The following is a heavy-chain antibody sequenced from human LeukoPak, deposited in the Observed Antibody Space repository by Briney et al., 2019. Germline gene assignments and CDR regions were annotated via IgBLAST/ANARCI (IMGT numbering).Heavy chain of an antibody. J-gene: IGHJ4*02. D-gene: IGHD1-20*01. V-gene: IGHV1-2*02. CDR1: GYTFTCYY. CDR2: INPNSGGT. CDR3: ARGRGITGTTYGYYFDY. Sequence: ASVKVSCKASGYTFTCYYMHWVRQAPGQGLEWMGWINPNSGGTNYAQKFQGRVTMTRDTSISTAYMELSSLRSEDTAVYYCARGRGITGTTYGYYFDYWGQGTLVTVSS.